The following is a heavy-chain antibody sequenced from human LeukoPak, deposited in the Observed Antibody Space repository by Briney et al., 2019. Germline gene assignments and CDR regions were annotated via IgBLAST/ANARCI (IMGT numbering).Heavy chain of an antibody. J-gene: IGHJ4*02. CDR3: ARRWDRIRLDEYFDH. CDR2: IGNMHWGGDGVV. V-gene: IGHV4-38-2*01. Sequence: PSETLSLTXSVSGFSISSGHFWAWIRHTPEKGLEWIGSIGNMHWGGDGVVYYNPSLNSRVSLSVDTSKNQFSLRLTSVTATDTAIYYCARRWDRIRLDEYFDHWGQGMLVTVSS. CDR1: GFSISSGHF. D-gene: IGHD1-26*01.